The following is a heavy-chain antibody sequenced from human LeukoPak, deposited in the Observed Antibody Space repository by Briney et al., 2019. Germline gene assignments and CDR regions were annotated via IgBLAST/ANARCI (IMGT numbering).Heavy chain of an antibody. J-gene: IGHJ4*02. CDR3: ARVRDRSSYFHDLDY. V-gene: IGHV4-59*01. CDR2: IHYSGST. D-gene: IGHD3-22*01. Sequence: SETLSLTCTVSGGSISSYYWSWIRQPPGKGLEWIGCIHYSGSTNYNPSLKSRVTISVDKSKKKLSLKLSSVTAADTAVYYCARVRDRSSYFHDLDYWGQGTLVTVSS. CDR1: GGSISSYY.